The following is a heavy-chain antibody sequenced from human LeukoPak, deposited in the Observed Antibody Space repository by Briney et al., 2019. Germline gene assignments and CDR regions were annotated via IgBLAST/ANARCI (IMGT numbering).Heavy chain of an antibody. Sequence: SQTLSLTCTVSGGSISSGDYYWNWIRQPAGKGLEWLGRIYGGRSTNYNPSLKSRVTMSIDTAKNQYSLKLSSVTAADTALYYCASTDTSGGAFDIWGQGTRVTVSS. CDR1: GGSISSGDYY. J-gene: IGHJ3*02. V-gene: IGHV4-61*02. CDR3: ASTDTSGGAFDI. CDR2: IYGGRST. D-gene: IGHD3-22*01.